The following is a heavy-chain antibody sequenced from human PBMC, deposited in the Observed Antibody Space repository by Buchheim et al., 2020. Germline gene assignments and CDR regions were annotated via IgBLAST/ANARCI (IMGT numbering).Heavy chain of an antibody. V-gene: IGHV3-74*02. CDR1: GFTFSNYA. D-gene: IGHD3-22*01. Sequence: EVQLLQSGGGLVQPGGSLRLSCAVSGFTFSNYAMSWVRQAPGKGLEWVSRINSDGSTTAYADSVKGRFTISRDNAKNTLYLQMNSLRAEDTAVYYCASEAVVNWFDPWGQGTL. CDR2: INSDGSTT. CDR3: ASEAVVNWFDP. J-gene: IGHJ5*02.